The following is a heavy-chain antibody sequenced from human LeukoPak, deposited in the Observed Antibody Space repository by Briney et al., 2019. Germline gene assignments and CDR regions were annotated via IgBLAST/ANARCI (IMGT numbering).Heavy chain of an antibody. V-gene: IGHV1-18*01. CDR1: GYTFTSYG. CDR3: ARGGINRYCSSTSCSRGYFDY. Sequence: ASVKVSCKASGYTFTSYGISWVRQAPGQGLEWMGWISAYNGNTNYAQKLQGRVTMTTDTSTSTVYMELSSLRSEDTAVYYCARGGINRYCSSTSCSRGYFDYWGQGTLVTVSS. J-gene: IGHJ4*02. CDR2: ISAYNGNT. D-gene: IGHD2-2*01.